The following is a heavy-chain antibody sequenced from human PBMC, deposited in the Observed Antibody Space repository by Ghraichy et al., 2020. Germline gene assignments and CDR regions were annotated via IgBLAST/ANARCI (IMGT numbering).Heavy chain of an antibody. Sequence: GGSLRLSCAASGFTFSSTAMSWVHQAPGKGLEWVSGISYSGGSTYYGDSVKGRFTISRDNSKNTLYLQMNSLRAEDTAVYYCANTLVGVDNYSEYWGQGTLVTVSS. CDR2: ISYSGGST. CDR3: ANTLVGVDNYSEY. J-gene: IGHJ4*02. CDR1: GFTFSSTA. V-gene: IGHV3-23*01. D-gene: IGHD2-21*01.